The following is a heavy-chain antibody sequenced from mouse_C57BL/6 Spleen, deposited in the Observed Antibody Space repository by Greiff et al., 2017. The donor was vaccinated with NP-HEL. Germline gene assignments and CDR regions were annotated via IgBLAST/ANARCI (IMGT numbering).Heavy chain of an antibody. CDR1: GYAFSSSW. CDR3: ARGGLFDY. CDR2: IYPGDGDT. D-gene: IGHD3-1*01. Sequence: VQVVESGPELVKPGASVKISCKASGYAFSSSWMNWVKQRPGKGLEWIGRIYPGDGDTNYNGKFKGKATLTADKSSSTAYMQLSSLTSEESAVYFCARGGLFDYWGQGTTLTVSS. J-gene: IGHJ2*01. V-gene: IGHV1-82*01.